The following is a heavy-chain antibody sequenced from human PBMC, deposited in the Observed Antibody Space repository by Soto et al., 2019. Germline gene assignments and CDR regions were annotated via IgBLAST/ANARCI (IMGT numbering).Heavy chain of an antibody. J-gene: IGHJ4*02. CDR3: VKSPGILNGYLDL. CDR2: ISSNADST. V-gene: IGHV3-64D*06. Sequence: PGGSLRLSCAASGFTFSSYAMSWVRQAPGKRLEYVSAISSNADSTYYADSVKGRFTISRDNSWNTLYLQMSSLRPEDTAVYYCVKSPGILNGYLDLWGQGALVTVSS. D-gene: IGHD3-9*01. CDR1: GFTFSSYA.